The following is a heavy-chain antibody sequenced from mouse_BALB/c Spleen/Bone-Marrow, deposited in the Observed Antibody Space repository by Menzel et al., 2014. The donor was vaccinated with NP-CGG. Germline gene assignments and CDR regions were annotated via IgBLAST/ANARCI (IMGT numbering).Heavy chain of an antibody. Sequence: EVKLMESGGGLVQPGGSLRLSCATSGFTFTDYYMSWVRQPPGKALEWLGFIRNKANGYTTEYSASVKGRFTISRDNSQSILYLQMNTLRAEDSATYYCARDRNYGSSWYFDVWGAGTTVTVPS. V-gene: IGHV7-3*02. CDR1: GFTFTDYY. CDR3: ARDRNYGSSWYFDV. D-gene: IGHD1-1*01. CDR2: IRNKANGYTT. J-gene: IGHJ1*01.